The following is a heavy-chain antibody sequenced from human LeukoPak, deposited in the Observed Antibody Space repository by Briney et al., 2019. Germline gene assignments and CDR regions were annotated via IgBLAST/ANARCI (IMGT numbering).Heavy chain of an antibody. V-gene: IGHV3-30*03. Sequence: PGRSLRLSCAASGFTFSSYGMHWVRQAPGKGLEWVAVISYDGNNKYYADSVKGRFTISRDNSKNTLYLQMNSLRAGDTAVYYCARAAMVRGVDYFDYWGQGTLVTVSS. CDR1: GFTFSSYG. CDR3: ARAAMVRGVDYFDY. J-gene: IGHJ4*02. CDR2: ISYDGNNK. D-gene: IGHD3-10*01.